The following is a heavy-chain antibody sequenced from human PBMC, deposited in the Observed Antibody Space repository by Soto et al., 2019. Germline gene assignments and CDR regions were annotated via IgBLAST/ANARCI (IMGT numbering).Heavy chain of an antibody. CDR1: GGSISSYY. D-gene: IGHD1-26*01. J-gene: IGHJ4*02. CDR2: IYYSGST. CDR3: ARRYGGNFDY. V-gene: IGHV4-59*01. Sequence: SETRSLTCTVSGGSISSYYWSWIRQPPGKGLEWIGYIYYSGSTNYNPSLKSRVTISVDTSKNQFSLKLSSVTAADTAVYYCARRYGGNFDYWSQGTLVTVSS.